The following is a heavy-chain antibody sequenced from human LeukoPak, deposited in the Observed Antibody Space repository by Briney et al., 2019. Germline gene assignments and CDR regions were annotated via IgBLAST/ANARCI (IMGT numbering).Heavy chain of an antibody. V-gene: IGHV3-30*04. D-gene: IGHD5-24*01. CDR3: AKDYGWLQFNS. CDR1: GFTFSSYV. Sequence: GRSLRLSCAASGFTFSSYVMHWVRQAPGKGLEWVAIISYDGGNEYYADSVKGRFTISRDNSKNTLYLQMNSLRAEDTAVYYCAKDYGWLQFNSWGQGTLVTVSS. J-gene: IGHJ4*02. CDR2: ISYDGGNE.